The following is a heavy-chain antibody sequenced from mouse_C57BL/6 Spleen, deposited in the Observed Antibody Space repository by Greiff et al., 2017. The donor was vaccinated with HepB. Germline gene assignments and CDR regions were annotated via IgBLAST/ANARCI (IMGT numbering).Heavy chain of an antibody. D-gene: IGHD2-4*01. V-gene: IGHV1-26*01. Sequence: VQLQQSGPELVKPGASVKISCKASGYTFTDYYMNWVKQSHGKSLEWIGDINPNNGGTSYNQKFKGKATLAVDKSSSTAYMELRSLTSEDSAVYYCARRNLYDYDVGGFAYWGQGTLVTVSA. CDR2: INPNNGGT. CDR3: ARRNLYDYDVGGFAY. J-gene: IGHJ3*01. CDR1: GYTFTDYY.